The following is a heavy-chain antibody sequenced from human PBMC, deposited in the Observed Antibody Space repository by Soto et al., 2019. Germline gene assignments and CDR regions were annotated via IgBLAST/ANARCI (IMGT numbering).Heavy chain of an antibody. CDR2: IIAIFGTA. CDR3: ARCPDGSGATYYCNGMDV. J-gene: IGHJ6*02. Sequence: QVQLVQSGAEVKKPGSSVKVSCKASGGTFSSYAISWVRQAPGQGLEWMGGIIAIFGTANYAQKFQGRVTITADEYTSTADIELSSPRSEDKTVYYCARCPDGSGATYYCNGMDVWGQGTTVTVSS. D-gene: IGHD3-10*01. V-gene: IGHV1-69*12. CDR1: GGTFSSYA.